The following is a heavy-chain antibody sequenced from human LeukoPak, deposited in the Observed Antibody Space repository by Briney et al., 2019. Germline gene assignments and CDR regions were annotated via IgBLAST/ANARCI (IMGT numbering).Heavy chain of an antibody. CDR1: GFTFSSYA. D-gene: IGHD3-22*01. CDR2: ISGSGGST. CDR3: ARDLSYYDSSGYLGDAFDI. J-gene: IGHJ3*02. Sequence: GGSLRLSCAASGFTFSSYAMSWVRQAPGKGLEWVSAISGSGGSTYYADSVKGRFTISRDNSKNTLYLQMNSLRAEDTAVYYCARDLSYYDSSGYLGDAFDIWGQGTMVTVSS. V-gene: IGHV3-23*01.